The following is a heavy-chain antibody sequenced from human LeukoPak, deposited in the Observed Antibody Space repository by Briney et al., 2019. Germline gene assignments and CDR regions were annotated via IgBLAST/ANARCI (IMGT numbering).Heavy chain of an antibody. Sequence: ASVKVSCKASGYTFTSYYMHWVRQAPGQGLEWMGIINPSGGSTSYAQKFRGRVTITRNTSISTAYMELSSLRSEDTAVYYCARGGIVVEPAPGRGYYYMDVWGKGTTVTVSS. CDR2: INPSGGST. V-gene: IGHV1-46*01. CDR1: GYTFTSYY. CDR3: ARGGIVVEPAPGRGYYYMDV. J-gene: IGHJ6*03. D-gene: IGHD2-2*01.